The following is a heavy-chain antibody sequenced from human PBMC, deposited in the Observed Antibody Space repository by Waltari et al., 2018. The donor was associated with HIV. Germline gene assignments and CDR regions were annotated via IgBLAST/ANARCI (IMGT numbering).Heavy chain of an antibody. Sequence: QVHLQQGGAGPLQPSETLSLICAVHGGSFSVYYWSWIRQSPGKGMEWIGEINRNGNTNYNPSLKSRITISLDTYKNQFSLKLTSVTAADTAVYYCARDPGTSGWYRGWFDPWGQGTLVIVSS. CDR3: ARDPGTSGWYRGWFDP. V-gene: IGHV4-34*01. CDR1: GGSFSVYY. CDR2: INRNGNT. D-gene: IGHD6-19*01. J-gene: IGHJ5*02.